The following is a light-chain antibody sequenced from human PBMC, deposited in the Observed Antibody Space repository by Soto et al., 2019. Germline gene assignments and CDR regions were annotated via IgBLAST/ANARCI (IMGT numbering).Light chain of an antibody. CDR1: QSVSSSY. V-gene: IGKV3-20*01. Sequence: EIVLTQSPGTLSLSPWERATLSCRASQSVSSSYLAWYQQKPGQAPRLLIYGASNRATGIPARFSGRGSGTDFTLTISSLQPEDFATYYCQQFNNYPQTFGQGTKVDI. CDR3: QQFNNYPQT. CDR2: GAS. J-gene: IGKJ1*01.